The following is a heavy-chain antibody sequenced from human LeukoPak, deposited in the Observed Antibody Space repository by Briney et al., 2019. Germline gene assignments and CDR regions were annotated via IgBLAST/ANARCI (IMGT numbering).Heavy chain of an antibody. J-gene: IGHJ6*03. CDR1: GGSISSYY. CDR2: IYYSGST. CDR3: ARTSSWAYYYYYYMDV. V-gene: IGHV4-59*08. Sequence: PSETLSLTCTVSGGSISSYYWSWIRQPPGKGLEWIGYIYYSGSTNYNPSLKSRVTISVDTSKNQFSLKLSSVTAADTAVYYCARTSSWAYYYYYYMDVWGKGTTVTVSS. D-gene: IGHD6-13*01.